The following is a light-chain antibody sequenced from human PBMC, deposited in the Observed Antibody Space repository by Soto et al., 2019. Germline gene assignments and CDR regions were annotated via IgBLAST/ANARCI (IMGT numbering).Light chain of an antibody. CDR1: QSVGSN. CDR2: GAF. J-gene: IGKJ1*01. CDR3: QQYYNTPWT. Sequence: EIVLTQSPATLSVSPGERATLSCRTSQSVGSNLAWYQQKPDQAPRLLIYGAFIRAPGFPVTFRGTGSGSEFTLTIISLQSEDCALYYCQQYYNTPWTFGQGTKVQI. V-gene: IGKV3-15*01.